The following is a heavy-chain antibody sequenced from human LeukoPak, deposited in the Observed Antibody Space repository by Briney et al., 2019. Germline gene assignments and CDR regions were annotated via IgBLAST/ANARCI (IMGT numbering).Heavy chain of an antibody. V-gene: IGHV1-2*02. Sequence: ASVKVSCKASGYTFTGYYMHWVRQAPGQGLEWMGWINPDSGGTKCAQKFQGRVTMTRDTSISTAHMELSGLRSDDTAVYYCAREGIAAPDCNWFDPWGQGTLVTVSS. D-gene: IGHD6-13*01. CDR2: INPDSGGT. CDR1: GYTFTGYY. J-gene: IGHJ5*02. CDR3: AREGIAAPDCNWFDP.